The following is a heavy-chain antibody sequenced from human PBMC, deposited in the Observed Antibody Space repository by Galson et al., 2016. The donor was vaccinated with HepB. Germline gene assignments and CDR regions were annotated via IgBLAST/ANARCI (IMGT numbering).Heavy chain of an antibody. CDR2: IIPISNST. J-gene: IGHJ4*02. V-gene: IGHV1-69*13. Sequence: SVKVSCKASGGGFGSFPITWVRQAPGQGLEWMGGIIPISNSTNSAQKFQDRVTLIADESTSTAYMELRSLTSDDTDGYYFARIPNVMNCGLTHWGQGTLVTVSS. D-gene: IGHD3/OR15-3a*01. CDR3: ARIPNVMNCGLTH. CDR1: GGGFGSFP.